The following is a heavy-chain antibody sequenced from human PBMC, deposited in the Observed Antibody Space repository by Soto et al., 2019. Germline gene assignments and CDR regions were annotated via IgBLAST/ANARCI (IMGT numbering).Heavy chain of an antibody. CDR1: GFTFNNAW. V-gene: IGHV3-15*01. CDR2: MKNNGAT. CDR3: TTDLSPPEGTSYPIDY. J-gene: IGHJ4*02. Sequence: EVQLVESGGGLVKPGGSLRLSCVISGFTFNNAWMSWVRQAPGKGLEWVGRMKNNGATDYAAPVRGRFTISRDDSRDTLYLQMNNLETEDTAVYYCTTDLSPPEGTSYPIDYWGQGTLVTVSS. D-gene: IGHD1-1*01.